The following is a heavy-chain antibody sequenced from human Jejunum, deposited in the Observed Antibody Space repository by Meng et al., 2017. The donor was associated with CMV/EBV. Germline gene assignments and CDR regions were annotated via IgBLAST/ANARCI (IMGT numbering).Heavy chain of an antibody. J-gene: IGHJ4*02. CDR2: IWYNGTNH. CDR3: AKSCCSSASCCTGRGGFDY. V-gene: IGHV3-33*06. D-gene: IGHD2-2*01. CDR1: VSIYD. Sequence: VSIYDRHWVRQAPGQGLEWFAFIWYNGTNHSYAASVKGLFTTPKDTSNNSLYLQMTGLSAEDTVVYYCAKSCCSSASCCTGRGGFDYWGQGTLVTVSS.